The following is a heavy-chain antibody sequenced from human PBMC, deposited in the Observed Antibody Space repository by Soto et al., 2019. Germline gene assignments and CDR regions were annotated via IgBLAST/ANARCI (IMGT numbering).Heavy chain of an antibody. Sequence: QVQLQESGPGLVKPSETLSLTCTVSGGSISSYYWSWIRQPPGKGLEWIGYIYYSGSTNYNPSLKHLXTITVDTPKNXXPXKLXSVTAADTAVYYCARDRIVVVPAAIRAYYYYGMDVWGQGTTVTVSS. D-gene: IGHD2-2*01. J-gene: IGHJ6*02. V-gene: IGHV4-59*01. CDR2: IYYSGST. CDR3: ARDRIVVVPAAIRAYYYYGMDV. CDR1: GGSISSYY.